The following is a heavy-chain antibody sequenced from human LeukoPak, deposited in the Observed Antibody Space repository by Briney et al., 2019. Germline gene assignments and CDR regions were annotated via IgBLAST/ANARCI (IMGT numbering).Heavy chain of an antibody. V-gene: IGHV1-2*02. J-gene: IGHJ6*04. Sequence: ASVKVSCKASGYTFTGYYMHWVRQAPGQGLEWMGWINPNSGGTNYAQRVQGRLTMTTDTSTSTAYMELRSLRSDDTAVYYCARGSYGDVWGKGTTVTVSS. CDR1: GYTFTGYY. D-gene: IGHD3-10*01. CDR2: INPNSGGT. CDR3: ARGSYGDV.